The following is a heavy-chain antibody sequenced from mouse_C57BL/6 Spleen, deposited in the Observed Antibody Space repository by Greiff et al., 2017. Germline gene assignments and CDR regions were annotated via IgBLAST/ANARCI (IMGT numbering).Heavy chain of an antibody. V-gene: IGHV1-64*01. D-gene: IGHD1-1*01. CDR3: ARSGVVAPWAMDY. Sequence: QVQLQQPGAELVKPGASVKLSCKASGYTFTSYWMHWVKQRPGQGLEWIGMIHPNSGSTNYNEKFKSKATLTVDKSSSTAYMQLSSLTSEDSAVYYCARSGVVAPWAMDYWGQGTSVTVSS. CDR1: GYTFTSYW. J-gene: IGHJ4*01. CDR2: IHPNSGST.